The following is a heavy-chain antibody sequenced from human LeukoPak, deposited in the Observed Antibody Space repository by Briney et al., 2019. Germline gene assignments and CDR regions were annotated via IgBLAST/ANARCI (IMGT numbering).Heavy chain of an antibody. J-gene: IGHJ4*02. D-gene: IGHD6-13*01. CDR2: INSDGSST. CDR3: ARDRSNLIAAAGFDY. V-gene: IGHV3-74*01. Sequence: GGSLRLSCAASGFTFSSYWMPWVRHAPGKGLVWVSRINSDGSSTSYADSVKGRFTISRDNAKNTLYLQMNSLRAEDTAVYYCARDRSNLIAAAGFDYWGQGTLVTVSS. CDR1: GFTFSSYW.